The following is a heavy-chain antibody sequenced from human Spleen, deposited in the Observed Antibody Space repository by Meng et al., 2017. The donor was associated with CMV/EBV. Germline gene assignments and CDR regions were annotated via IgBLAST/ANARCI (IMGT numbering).Heavy chain of an antibody. Sequence: GESLKISCAASGFTFSSYAVSWVRQAPGKGLEWVSAISGSGGSTYYADSVKGRFTISRDNSKNTLYLQMNSLRAEDTAVYYCAKADDFWTFDYWGQGTLVTVSS. CDR1: GFTFSSYA. V-gene: IGHV3-23*01. CDR2: ISGSGGST. J-gene: IGHJ4*02. CDR3: AKADDFWTFDY. D-gene: IGHD3-3*01.